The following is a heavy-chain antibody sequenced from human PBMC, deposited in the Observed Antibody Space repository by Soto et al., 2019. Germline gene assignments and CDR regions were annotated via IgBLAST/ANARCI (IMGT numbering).Heavy chain of an antibody. V-gene: IGHV4-34*01. D-gene: IGHD2-2*01. CDR2: INHSGST. CDR3: ARDIVVVPAARGGIDY. CDR1: GGSFSGYY. Sequence: QVQLQQWGAGLLKPSETLSLTCAVYGGSFSGYYWSWIRQPPGKGLEWIGEINHSGSTNYNPSLKSRVTISVDTSKNQFSLKLSSVTAADTAVYYCARDIVVVPAARGGIDYWGQGTLVTVSS. J-gene: IGHJ4*02.